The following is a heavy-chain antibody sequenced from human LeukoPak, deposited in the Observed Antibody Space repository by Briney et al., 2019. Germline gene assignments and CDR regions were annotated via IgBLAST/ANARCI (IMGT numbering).Heavy chain of an antibody. CDR3: AKIRMAGIQLYGYFDY. V-gene: IGHV3-30*18. CDR1: GFTFNSYG. CDR2: ISHDGSKK. J-gene: IGHJ4*02. Sequence: GRSLRLSCAASGFTFNSYGMHWVRQAPGKGLEWVAVISHDGSKKRYADSVKGRFTISRDNSKNTLYLQMNSLRVEDTAVYYCAKIRMAGIQLYGYFDYWGQGTLVTVSS. D-gene: IGHD5-18*01.